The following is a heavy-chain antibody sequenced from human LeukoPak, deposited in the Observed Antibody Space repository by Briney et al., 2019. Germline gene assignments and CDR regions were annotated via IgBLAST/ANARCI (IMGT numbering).Heavy chain of an antibody. Sequence: SSETLSLTCAVYGGSFSGYYWSWIRQPPGKGLEWIGEINHSGSTNYNPSLKSRVTISVDTSKNQFPLKLSSVTAADTAVYYCARVRWSGAAAVDYWGQGTLVTVSS. J-gene: IGHJ4*02. V-gene: IGHV4-34*01. D-gene: IGHD4-23*01. CDR3: ARVRWSGAAAVDY. CDR2: INHSGST. CDR1: GGSFSGYY.